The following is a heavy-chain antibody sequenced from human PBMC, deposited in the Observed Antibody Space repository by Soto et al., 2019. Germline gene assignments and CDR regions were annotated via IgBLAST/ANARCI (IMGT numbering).Heavy chain of an antibody. CDR2: IYSGGST. J-gene: IGHJ5*02. Sequence: AGGSLRLSCAASGFTVSSNYMSWVRHAPGKGLEWVSVIYSGGSTYYTDSVKGRFTISRDNAKNSLYLQMNSLRDDDTAVYYCARPSSGWENWFDPWGQGTLVTVSS. CDR3: ARPSSGWENWFDP. CDR1: GFTVSSNY. V-gene: IGHV3-66*04. D-gene: IGHD6-19*01.